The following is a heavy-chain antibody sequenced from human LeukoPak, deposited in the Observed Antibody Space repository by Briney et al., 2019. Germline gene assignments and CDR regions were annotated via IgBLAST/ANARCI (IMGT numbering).Heavy chain of an antibody. Sequence: GGSLRLSCVASGFTIDCFYMSWVRQAPGKGLEWVANIDEAGKDRYYADSVKGRFTISRDNTKNSVFLDMTSLRVEDTATYFCARASPGVVFNYFDYWGQGALVPVSS. V-gene: IGHV3-7*01. J-gene: IGHJ4*01. CDR1: GFTIDCFY. D-gene: IGHD2-15*01. CDR3: ARASPGVVFNYFDY. CDR2: IDEAGKDR.